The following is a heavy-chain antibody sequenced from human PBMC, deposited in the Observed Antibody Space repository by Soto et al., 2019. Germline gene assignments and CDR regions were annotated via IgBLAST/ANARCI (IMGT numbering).Heavy chain of an antibody. D-gene: IGHD6-19*01. CDR1: GGSISSYY. CDR3: ASSPSGEAFDI. J-gene: IGHJ3*02. V-gene: IGHV4-59*08. Sequence: SQTLSLTCTVSGGSISSYYWSWIRQPPGKGLEWIGYIYYSGSTNYNPSLKSRVTISVDTSKNQFSLKLSSVTAADTAVYYCASSPSGEAFDIWGQGTMVTVSS. CDR2: IYYSGST.